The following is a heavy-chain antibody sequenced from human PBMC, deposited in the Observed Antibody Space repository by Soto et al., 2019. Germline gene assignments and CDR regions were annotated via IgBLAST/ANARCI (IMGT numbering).Heavy chain of an antibody. CDR3: AVDSVGNLDH. D-gene: IGHD3-3*01. V-gene: IGHV3-30*04. CDR1: GLTFSRYA. Sequence: QVQLVESGGGVVQPGRSLRLSCAASGLTFSRYAMHWVRQAPDKGLEWVAVISYDGSDYYYAESVKGRFTISRDNSKNTLYLQVNRLRPEDTAVYYCAVDSVGNLDHWGQGALVTVSS. J-gene: IGHJ4*02. CDR2: ISYDGSDY.